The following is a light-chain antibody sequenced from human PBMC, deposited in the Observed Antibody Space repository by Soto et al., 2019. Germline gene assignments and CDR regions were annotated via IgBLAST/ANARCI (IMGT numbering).Light chain of an antibody. CDR2: GVS. J-gene: IGKJ5*01. CDR3: QQYAPSPAIT. V-gene: IGKV3-20*01. CDR1: QYIDSD. Sequence: VILTQSPATLSLSPGERVTLSCRATQYIDSDLAWYQQKPGQAPRLLISGVSTRATGIPDRFSGSGSGTDFTLTISRLEPEDVAVYYCQQYAPSPAITFGQGTRLEVK.